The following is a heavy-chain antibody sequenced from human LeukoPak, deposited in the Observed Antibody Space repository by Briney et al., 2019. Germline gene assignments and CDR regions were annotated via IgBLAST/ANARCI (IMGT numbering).Heavy chain of an antibody. CDR3: ARDGPYSSSSGVFDY. Sequence: GASVKGSCKASGYTFTSYGISWVRQAPGQGLEWMGWISAYNGNTNYAQKLQGRVTMTTDTSTSTAYMELRSLRSDDTAVYYCARDGPYSSSSGVFDYWGQGTLVTVSS. CDR1: GYTFTSYG. J-gene: IGHJ4*02. D-gene: IGHD6-6*01. CDR2: ISAYNGNT. V-gene: IGHV1-18*01.